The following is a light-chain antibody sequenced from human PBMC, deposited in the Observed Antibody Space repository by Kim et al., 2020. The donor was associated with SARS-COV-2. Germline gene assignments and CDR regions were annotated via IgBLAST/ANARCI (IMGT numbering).Light chain of an antibody. V-gene: IGKV3-20*01. CDR1: QTLNRGY. J-gene: IGKJ2*01. Sequence: LSPGDGATLSCKTSQTLNRGYLAWYQQTPGQAPRLLIVDAASRATGVPDRFAGSGSGRDFTLTISRLETEDVAVYYCQQYGSAPYTFGQGTKLYI. CDR3: QQYGSAPYT. CDR2: DAA.